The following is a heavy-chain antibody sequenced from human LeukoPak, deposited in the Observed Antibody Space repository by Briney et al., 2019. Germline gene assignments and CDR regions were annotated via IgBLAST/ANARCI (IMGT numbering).Heavy chain of an antibody. CDR3: VRAYDY. V-gene: IGHV4-34*01. J-gene: IGHJ4*02. CDR1: GGSFSGSN. CDR2: IYNSGST. Sequence: SETLSLTCAVYGGSFSGSNWSWIRQPPGKGLEWIGEIYNSGSTIYNPSLKSRVTISVDTSKNRFSLNLISVTAADTAVYYCVRAYDYWGQGTLVTVSS.